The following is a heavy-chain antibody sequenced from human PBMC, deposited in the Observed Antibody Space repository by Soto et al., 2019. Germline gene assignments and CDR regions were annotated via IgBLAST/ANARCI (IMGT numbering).Heavy chain of an antibody. CDR1: GYTFTSYD. D-gene: IGHD3-9*01. CDR3: ARSYYDILTGYTPFAFDI. V-gene: IGHV1-8*01. Sequence: ASVKVSCKASGYTFTSYDINWVRQATGQGLEWMGWMNPNSGNTGYAQKFQGRVTMTRNTSISTAYMELSSLRSEDTAVYYCARSYYDILTGYTPFAFDIWGQGTMVTVSS. J-gene: IGHJ3*02. CDR2: MNPNSGNT.